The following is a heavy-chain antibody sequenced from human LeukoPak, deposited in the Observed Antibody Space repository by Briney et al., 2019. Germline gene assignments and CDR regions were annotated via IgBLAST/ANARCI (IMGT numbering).Heavy chain of an antibody. J-gene: IGHJ4*02. CDR3: ARAWRRREVYSSSWYY. CDR2: ISSSSSYI. D-gene: IGHD6-13*01. CDR1: GFTFSSYS. Sequence: GGSLRLSCAASGFTFSSYSMNWVRQAPGKGLEWVSSISSSSSYIYYADSVKGRFTISRDNAKNSLYLQMNSLRAEDTAVYYCARAWRRREVYSSSWYYWGQGTLVTVSS. V-gene: IGHV3-21*01.